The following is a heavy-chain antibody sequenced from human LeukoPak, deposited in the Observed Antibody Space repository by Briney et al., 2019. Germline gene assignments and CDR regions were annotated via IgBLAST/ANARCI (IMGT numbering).Heavy chain of an antibody. J-gene: IGHJ4*02. Sequence: GASGKVSCKASGGTFTSYAISWVRQAPGQGLEGRGGIIPLVGTAKYAQKFQGRVTITADESTSTAYMQLSSLRSEDTAVYYCARSLAYCGGDCYFAYWGQGTLVTVSS. CDR2: IIPLVGTA. V-gene: IGHV1-69*01. CDR1: GGTFTSYA. D-gene: IGHD2-21*02. CDR3: ARSLAYCGGDCYFAY.